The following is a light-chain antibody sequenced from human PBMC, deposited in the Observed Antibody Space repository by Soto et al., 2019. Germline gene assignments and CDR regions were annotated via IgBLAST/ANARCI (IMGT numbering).Light chain of an antibody. CDR1: QDISNY. J-gene: IGKJ3*01. CDR2: YAS. V-gene: IGKV1-33*01. Sequence: DIQMTQSPSSLSASVGDRVTITCQASQDISNYLNWYQQKPGKAPKLLIYYASNLETGVPSRFSGSGSGTDFTFTISSLQPEDFATYYCQQYDSYPPLFTFGPGTKVHIQ. CDR3: QQYDSYPPLFT.